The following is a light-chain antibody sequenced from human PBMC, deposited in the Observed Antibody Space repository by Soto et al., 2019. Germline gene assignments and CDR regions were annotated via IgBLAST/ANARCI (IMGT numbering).Light chain of an antibody. J-gene: IGKJ3*01. CDR2: DAS. Sequence: EVVLTQSPATLSLSPGEGANLSCRASQSVSNYLAWYQQRPGQAPRLLIYDASSRATGIPARFSGSGSGTDFTLTITSLEPEDFAVYYCQQRSNWIFTFGPGTIVDIK. V-gene: IGKV3-11*01. CDR3: QQRSNWIFT. CDR1: QSVSNY.